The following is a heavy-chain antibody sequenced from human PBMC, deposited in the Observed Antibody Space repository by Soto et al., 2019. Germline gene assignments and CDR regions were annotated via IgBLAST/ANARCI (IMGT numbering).Heavy chain of an antibody. CDR1: GYSISSDYY. CDR3: ARGQWLDWFDP. CDR2: IYHSGST. J-gene: IGHJ5*02. Sequence: SETLSLTCAVSGYSISSDYYWGWIRQPPGKGLEWIGSIYHSGSTYYNPSLKSRVTISVDTSKNQFSLKLSSVTAADTAVYYCARGQWLDWFDPWGQGTLVTVSS. V-gene: IGHV4-38-2*01. D-gene: IGHD6-19*01.